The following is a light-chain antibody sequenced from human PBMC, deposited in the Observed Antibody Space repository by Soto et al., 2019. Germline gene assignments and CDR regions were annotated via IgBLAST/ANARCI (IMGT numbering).Light chain of an antibody. CDR1: SSDIGSYNL. CDR2: EAS. J-gene: IGLJ2*01. Sequence: QSALTQPASVSGSPGQSITVSCTGSSSDIGSYNLVSWYQQLPGKAPKVIISEASKRPSGVPDRFSGSKSGNTASLTISGLQADDEAVYYCSSYTTTNTFVFGGGTKLTVL. CDR3: SSYTTTNTFV. V-gene: IGLV2-23*01.